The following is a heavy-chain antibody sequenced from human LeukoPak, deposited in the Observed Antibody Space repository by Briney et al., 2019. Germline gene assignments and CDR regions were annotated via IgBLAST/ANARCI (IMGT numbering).Heavy chain of an antibody. CDR3: ARDQSSSSWFHFDY. J-gene: IGHJ4*02. V-gene: IGHV1-58*01. Sequence: SVKVSCKASGLTFTSSAVQWVRQARGQRLEWIGWIVVGSGNTNYAQKFQERVTITRDMSTSTAYMELSSLKSEDTAVYYCARDQSSSSWFHFDYWGQGTLLTVSS. CDR1: GLTFTSSA. D-gene: IGHD6-13*01. CDR2: IVVGSGNT.